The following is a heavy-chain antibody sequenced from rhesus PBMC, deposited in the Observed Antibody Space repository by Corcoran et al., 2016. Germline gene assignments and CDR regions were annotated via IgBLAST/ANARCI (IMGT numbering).Heavy chain of an antibody. J-gene: IGHJ4*01. CDR3: ARASYSSSYYFDY. Sequence: QVQLQESGPGLVKPSETLSLTCAVYGGSISDYYSWSWVRQPPGEGLEWIGQIYGGSGSTYYNPSLKSRVTVSKDTSKNQFSLKLSSVTAADTAVYYCARASYSSSYYFDYWGQGVLVTVSS. V-gene: IGHV4-143*01. CDR2: IYGGSGST. D-gene: IGHD6-43*01. CDR1: GGSISDYYS.